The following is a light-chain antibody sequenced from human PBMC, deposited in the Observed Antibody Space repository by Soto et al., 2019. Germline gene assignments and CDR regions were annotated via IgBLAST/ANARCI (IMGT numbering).Light chain of an antibody. V-gene: IGKV3-15*01. CDR3: FQYRTCPPLNT. Sequence: EIVMTQSPATLSVSLGERVTLSCRASQSVSSYLAWYQQKPGQAPRLLISDASTRATAIPDRFSGSGSGTDIKLTLSSLQSQDVAVSFCFQYRTCPPLNTFGQGTQLEIK. CDR1: QSVSSY. CDR2: DAS. J-gene: IGKJ2*01.